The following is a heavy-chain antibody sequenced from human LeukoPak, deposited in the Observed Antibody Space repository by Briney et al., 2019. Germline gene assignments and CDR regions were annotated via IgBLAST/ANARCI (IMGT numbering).Heavy chain of an antibody. CDR3: ARDCDPRNDYGDYLEVPGTCGIYY. V-gene: IGHV3-33*01. Sequence: GSLRLYSPAPGFTFSTYGIHWVRQAPGKGLEWVAVIWYDGSNKYYADSVKGRFTISRDNSKNTLYLQMNSLRAEDTAVYYCARDCDPRNDYGDYLEVPGTCGIYYCGEGGLVTVSS. D-gene: IGHD4-17*01. CDR1: GFTFSTYG. CDR2: IWYDGSNK. J-gene: IGHJ4*02.